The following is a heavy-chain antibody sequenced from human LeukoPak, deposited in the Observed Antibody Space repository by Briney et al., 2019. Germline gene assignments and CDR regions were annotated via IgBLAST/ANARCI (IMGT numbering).Heavy chain of an antibody. D-gene: IGHD3-10*01. J-gene: IGHJ6*02. CDR3: ACPRGSGPDTLYYYYGMDV. Sequence: ASVKVSCKASGYTFTSYAMHWVRQAPGQRLEWMGWINAGNGNTKYSQKFQGRVTITRDTSASTAYMELSSLRSEDTAVYYCACPRGSGPDTLYYYYGMDVWGQGTTVTVSS. CDR2: INAGNGNT. CDR1: GYTFTSYA. V-gene: IGHV1-3*01.